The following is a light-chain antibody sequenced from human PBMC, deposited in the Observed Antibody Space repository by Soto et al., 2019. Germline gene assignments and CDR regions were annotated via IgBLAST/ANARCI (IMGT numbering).Light chain of an antibody. V-gene: IGKV3-15*01. Sequence: EIVLTQSPATLSLSPGERATLSCRASQSVSINLAWYQQKPGQAPRLLIYGASTRATGIPARFSGSGSGTEFTLTISSLQSEDFAVYYCQQYNDWWTFGQGTKVDI. CDR3: QQYNDWWT. CDR2: GAS. CDR1: QSVSIN. J-gene: IGKJ1*01.